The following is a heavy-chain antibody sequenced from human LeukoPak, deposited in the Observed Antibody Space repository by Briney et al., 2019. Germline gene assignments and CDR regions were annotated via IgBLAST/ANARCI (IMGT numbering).Heavy chain of an antibody. Sequence: GRSLRLSCAASGFTFSSYGMHWVRQAPGKGLEWVAVISYDGSNKYYADSVKGRFTISRDNSKNTLYLQMNSLKTEDTAVYYCARGMDYYYGSGSPEYYFDYWGQGTLVTVSS. J-gene: IGHJ4*02. V-gene: IGHV3-30*03. CDR2: ISYDGSNK. CDR3: ARGMDYYYGSGSPEYYFDY. D-gene: IGHD3-10*01. CDR1: GFTFSSYG.